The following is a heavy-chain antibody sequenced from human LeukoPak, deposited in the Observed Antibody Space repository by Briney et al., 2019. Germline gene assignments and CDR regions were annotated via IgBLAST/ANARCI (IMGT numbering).Heavy chain of an antibody. CDR1: GFTFSDYY. D-gene: IGHD1-26*01. Sequence: GVSLRLSCAASGFTFSDYYMSWIRQAPGKGLEWVSYISSRGSTIYYADSVKGRFTISRDNAKNSLYLQMNSLRAEDTAVYYCARDPSLVGATQYYFDYWGQGTLVTVSS. J-gene: IGHJ4*02. CDR2: ISSRGSTI. V-gene: IGHV3-11*01. CDR3: ARDPSLVGATQYYFDY.